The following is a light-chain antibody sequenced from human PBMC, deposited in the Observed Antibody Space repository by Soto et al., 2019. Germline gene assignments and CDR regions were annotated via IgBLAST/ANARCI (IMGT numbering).Light chain of an antibody. CDR1: RDDVGGYNY. CDR2: EVY. CDR3: SSYVTSNVVV. Sequence: QSVPTQPPSASGSPGQSVTISCTGTRDDVGGYNYVSWFQQLPGKAPKLMIYEVYKRPTGVPARFSGSKSGNTASLTVSGLQAGDEAIYYCSSYVTSNVVVFGGGTKLTVL. J-gene: IGLJ2*01. V-gene: IGLV2-8*01.